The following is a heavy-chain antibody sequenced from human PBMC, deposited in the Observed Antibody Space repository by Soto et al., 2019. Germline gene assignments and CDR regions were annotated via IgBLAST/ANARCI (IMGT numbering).Heavy chain of an antibody. CDR2: IYYSGTT. V-gene: IGHV4-61*01. D-gene: IGHD3-16*01. CDR3: ARSQRGRTAFTFDY. J-gene: IGHJ4*02. Sequence: SETLSLTCAVSGDSVSNDNYYWSWIRQPPGKGLEWIGYIYYSGTTNYNSYLKSRLSLSVDMSKNQFSLKLASVTAADTAVYFCARSQRGRTAFTFDYWGQGALVTVAS. CDR1: GDSVSNDNYY.